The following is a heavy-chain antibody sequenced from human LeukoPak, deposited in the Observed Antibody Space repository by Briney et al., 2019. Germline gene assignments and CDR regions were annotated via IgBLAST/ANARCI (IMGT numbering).Heavy chain of an antibody. J-gene: IGHJ5*02. Sequence: PSETLSLTCAVSGGSISSGGYSWSWIRQPPGKGLEWIGYIYYSGSTFYNPSLKSRFTISLDTSKNQFSLKLSSVTAADTAVYYCARGGDFYDSSGYYNWFDPWGQGTLVTVSS. CDR3: ARGGDFYDSSGYYNWFDP. D-gene: IGHD3-22*01. V-gene: IGHV4-30-4*07. CDR1: GGSISSGGYS. CDR2: IYYSGST.